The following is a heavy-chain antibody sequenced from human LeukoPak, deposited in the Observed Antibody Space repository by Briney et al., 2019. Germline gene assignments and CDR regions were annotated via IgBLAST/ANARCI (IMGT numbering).Heavy chain of an antibody. J-gene: IGHJ6*02. CDR2: ISYDARNK. Sequence: GGSLRLSCAASGSTFSSHGMHWVRQAPGQGLEWVAVISYDARNKDYADSVKGRFTISRDNSKSTLYLQMSSLRPEDTAVYYCARDQRSNTAVNYYYGMDVWGQGTTVTVSS. CDR1: GSTFSSHG. D-gene: IGHD5-18*01. CDR3: ARDQRSNTAVNYYYGMDV. V-gene: IGHV3-30*03.